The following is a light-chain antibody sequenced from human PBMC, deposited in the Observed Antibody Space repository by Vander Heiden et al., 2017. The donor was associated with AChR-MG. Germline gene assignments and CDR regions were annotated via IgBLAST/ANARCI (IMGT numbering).Light chain of an antibody. CDR2: GAS. CDR3: QQYDASPNN. V-gene: IGKV3-20*01. CDR1: QSLSSNY. J-gene: IGKJ2*01. Sequence: EIVLTQSPGTVSLSPGERATLSCRASQSLSSNYLAWYQHKPGQAPRLLIYGASSRATGIPDRFSGSGSGTDFTLTISRLEPEDFAVYYCQQYDASPNNVGLGTKLEIK.